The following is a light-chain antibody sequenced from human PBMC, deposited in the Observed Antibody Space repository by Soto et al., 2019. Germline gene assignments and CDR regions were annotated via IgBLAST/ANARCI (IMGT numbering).Light chain of an antibody. CDR1: QGVGSNY. J-gene: IGKJ2*01. V-gene: IGKV3-20*01. Sequence: EIVLTQSPGTLSLSPGERATLSCRASQGVGSNYLAWYQQKPGQAPRLLIYAAPTRSTAIPHRFSGSVSGKDFPLTIRRLELEECAVYYCEHYSSSPPYPFGQGTELEI. CDR2: AAP. CDR3: EHYSSSPPYP.